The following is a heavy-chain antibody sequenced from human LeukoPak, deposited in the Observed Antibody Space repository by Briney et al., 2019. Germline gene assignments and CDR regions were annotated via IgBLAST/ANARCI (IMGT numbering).Heavy chain of an antibody. V-gene: IGHV3-7*01. Sequence: GGSLRLSCAASGFTFDTYWMSWVRQAPGKGLEWVANIKQDGSEKYYVDSVKGRFTISRDNAKNSLYLQMNSLRAEDTAVYYCARDLYYFDYWGQGTLVTVSS. CDR1: GFTFDTYW. CDR2: IKQDGSEK. CDR3: ARDLYYFDY. J-gene: IGHJ4*02.